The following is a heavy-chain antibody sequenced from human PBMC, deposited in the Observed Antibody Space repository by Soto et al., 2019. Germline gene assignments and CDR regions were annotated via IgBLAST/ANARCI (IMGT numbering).Heavy chain of an antibody. J-gene: IGHJ4*02. CDR1: GFTFTSSA. Sequence: ASVKVSCKASGFTFTSSAVQWVRQARGQRLEWIGWIVVGSGNTNYAQKFQERVTITRDMSTSTAYMELSSLRSEDTAVYYCAADFVSGYDFGLATDYWGQGTLVTVSS. CDR2: IVVGSGNT. V-gene: IGHV1-58*01. D-gene: IGHD5-12*01. CDR3: AADFVSGYDFGLATDY.